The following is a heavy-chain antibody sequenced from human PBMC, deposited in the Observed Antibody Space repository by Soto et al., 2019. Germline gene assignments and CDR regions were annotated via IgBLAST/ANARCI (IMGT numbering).Heavy chain of an antibody. CDR1: GGTFSSYA. J-gene: IGHJ2*01. CDR3: ARVPPATGIALAGTHYWYFDL. D-gene: IGHD6-19*01. CDR2: IIPIFGTA. Sequence: QVQLVQSGAEVKKPGSSVKVSCKASGGTFSSYAISWVRQAPGQGLEWMGGIIPIFGTANYAQKFQGRVTITADKSTSTAYMELSSLRSEDTAVYYCARVPPATGIALAGTHYWYFDLWGRGTLVTVSS. V-gene: IGHV1-69*06.